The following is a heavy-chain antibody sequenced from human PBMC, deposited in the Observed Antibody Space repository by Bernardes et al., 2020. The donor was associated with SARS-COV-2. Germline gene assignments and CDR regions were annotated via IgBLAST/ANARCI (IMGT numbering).Heavy chain of an antibody. CDR3: VKRASIYSFDY. CDR2: ITCSGDNT. CDR1: GFTFSNYP. V-gene: IGHV3-23*01. J-gene: IGHJ4*02. Sequence: GGSLRLSCAATGFTFSNYPMTWVRQSPGKGPEWVSSITCSGDNTYYSDSVKGRFTISRDNSQNTLYLQMQSLRAEDTAVYYCVKRASIYSFDYWGQGTLVTVSS.